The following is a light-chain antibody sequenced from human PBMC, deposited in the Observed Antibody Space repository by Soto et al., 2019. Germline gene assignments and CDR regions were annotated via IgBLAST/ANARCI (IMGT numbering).Light chain of an antibody. CDR2: DAS. J-gene: IGKJ4*01. CDR3: QQGSNWPPGLT. V-gene: IGKV3-11*01. Sequence: DIVLTQSPATLSLSPGERATLSCRASQSVSSYLAWYQQKPGQAPRLLIYDASIRATGIPAGFSGSGSGTDFTLTISSLEPEDFAVYYCQQGSNWPPGLTFGGGTKVEIK. CDR1: QSVSSY.